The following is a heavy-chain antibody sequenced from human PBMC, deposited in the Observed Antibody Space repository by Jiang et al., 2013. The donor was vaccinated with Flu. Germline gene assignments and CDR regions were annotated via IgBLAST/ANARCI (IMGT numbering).Heavy chain of an antibody. CDR3: ARAGGVSVGPKGDSTARY. J-gene: IGHJ4*02. V-gene: IGHV4-34*01. CDR1: GGSFSGYY. CDR2: INHSGST. D-gene: IGHD2-21*02. Sequence: LLKPSETLSLTCAVYGGSFSGYYWSWIRQPPGKGLEWIGEINHSGSTNYNPSLKSRVTISVDTSKNQFSLKLSSVTAADTAVYYCARAGGVSVGPKGDSTARYWGQGPWSPS.